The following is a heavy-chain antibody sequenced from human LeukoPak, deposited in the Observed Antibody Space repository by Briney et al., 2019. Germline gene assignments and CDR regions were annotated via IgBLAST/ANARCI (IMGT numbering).Heavy chain of an antibody. V-gene: IGHV1-69*04. CDR3: AKATYYYDSSGYYYGPDY. CDR2: MIPILGIA. D-gene: IGHD3-22*01. Sequence: SVKVSCKASGGTFSSYAISWVRQAPGQGLEWMGRMIPILGIANYAQKFQGRVTITADKSTSTAYMELSSLRSEDTAVYYCAKATYYYDSSGYYYGPDYWGQGTLVTVSS. CDR1: GGTFSSYA. J-gene: IGHJ4*02.